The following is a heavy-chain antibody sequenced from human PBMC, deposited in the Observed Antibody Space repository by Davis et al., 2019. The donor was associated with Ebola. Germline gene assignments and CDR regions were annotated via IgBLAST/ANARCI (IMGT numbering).Heavy chain of an antibody. CDR3: ARGGVLWFGEPGSYYFDY. D-gene: IGHD3-10*01. CDR2: ISAYNGNT. V-gene: IGHV1-18*01. CDR1: GGTFSSYA. Sequence: ASVKVSCKASGGTFSSYAISWVRQAPGQGLEWMGWISAYNGNTNYAQKLQGRVTMTTDTSTSTACMELRSLRSDDTAVYYCARGGVLWFGEPGSYYFDYWGQGTLVTVSS. J-gene: IGHJ4*02.